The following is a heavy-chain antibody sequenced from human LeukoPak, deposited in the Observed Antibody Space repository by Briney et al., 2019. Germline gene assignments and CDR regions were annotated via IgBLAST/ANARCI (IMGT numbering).Heavy chain of an antibody. CDR2: ISGSGGST. Sequence: GGSLRLSCAASGFTFSSYAMSWVRQAPGKGLEWVSAISGSGGSTYYADSVKGRFTISRDNSKNTLYLQMNSLRAEDTAVYYCAKSTAEYQLLYEDYWGQRTLVTVSS. J-gene: IGHJ4*02. D-gene: IGHD2-2*02. CDR3: AKSTAEYQLLYEDY. V-gene: IGHV3-23*01. CDR1: GFTFSSYA.